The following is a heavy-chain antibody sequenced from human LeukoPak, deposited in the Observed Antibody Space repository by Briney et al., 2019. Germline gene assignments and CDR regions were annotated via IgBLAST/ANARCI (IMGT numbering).Heavy chain of an antibody. D-gene: IGHD2-21*01. V-gene: IGHV1-3*01. CDR1: GHTFSNYA. CDR2: INAGNGHT. J-gene: IGHJ4*02. Sequence: ASVKVSCKASGHTFSNYAIHWVRQAPGQRFEWMGWINAGNGHTKYSQNFQGRVTITRDSSASTVYMELSSLTSEDTAVYYCARGIWSARTVDYYLDSWGQGTLVTVSS. CDR3: ARGIWSARTVDYYLDS.